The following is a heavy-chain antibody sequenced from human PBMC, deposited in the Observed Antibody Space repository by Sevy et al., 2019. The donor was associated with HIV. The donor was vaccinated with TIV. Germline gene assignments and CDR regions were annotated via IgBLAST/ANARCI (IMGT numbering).Heavy chain of an antibody. Sequence: GGSLRLSCAASGFIFSNYPMSWVRHSPGKWLERVSDISAGGTTTYYADSVKGRFTIPSDNSKNTVSLQMNSLGAEDTAIYYCAKRYCSTITCYDDDFWNPYYFYGLDVWGQGISVTVSS. CDR1: GFIFSNYP. CDR2: ISAGGTTT. V-gene: IGHV3-23*01. J-gene: IGHJ6*02. D-gene: IGHD2-2*01. CDR3: AKRYCSTITCYDDDFWNPYYFYGLDV.